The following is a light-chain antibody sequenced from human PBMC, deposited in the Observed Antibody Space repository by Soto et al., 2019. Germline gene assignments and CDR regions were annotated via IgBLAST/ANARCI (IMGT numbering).Light chain of an antibody. V-gene: IGKV1-5*01. CDR2: DAY. CDR1: QSISSW. J-gene: IGKJ1*01. Sequence: DIQMTQSPSTLSASVGDRVTITCRASQSISSWLAWYQQKPGKAPKLLIYDAYSLESGVQSRFSGSGSGTEFTLTISSLQPDDFATYYCQQYNSYSGTVGQGTKVDIK. CDR3: QQYNSYSGT.